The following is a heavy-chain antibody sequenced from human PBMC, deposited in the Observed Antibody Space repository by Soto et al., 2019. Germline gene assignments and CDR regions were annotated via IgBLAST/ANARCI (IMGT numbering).Heavy chain of an antibody. V-gene: IGHV1-2*02. CDR3: ARGLYSSPAYFFDS. D-gene: IGHD6-13*01. J-gene: IGHJ4*02. CDR1: GYTFSGHY. Sequence: QVQLVQSGAEVRKPGASVKVSCNVTGYTFSGHYLHWVRQVPGQGLEWMGWINPKSGGTNYAQKFQDRVTMTADTSVSAASMELTSLRYDDTAVFYCARGLYSSPAYFFDSWGQGTLVTVSS. CDR2: INPKSGGT.